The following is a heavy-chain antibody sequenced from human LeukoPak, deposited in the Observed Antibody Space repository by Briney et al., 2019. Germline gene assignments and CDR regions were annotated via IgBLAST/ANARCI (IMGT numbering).Heavy chain of an antibody. CDR2: IKQDGSEK. V-gene: IGHV3-7*01. CDR3: ARGGRTDNNYYNYYMDV. Sequence: GGSLRLSCAASGFTFSSYWMSWVRQAPGKGLEWVANIKQDGSEKYYVDSVKGRFTISRDNAKNSLYLQMNSLRAEDTAVYYCARGGRTDNNYYNYYMDVWGKGTTVTVSS. CDR1: GFTFSSYW. D-gene: IGHD2-15*01. J-gene: IGHJ6*03.